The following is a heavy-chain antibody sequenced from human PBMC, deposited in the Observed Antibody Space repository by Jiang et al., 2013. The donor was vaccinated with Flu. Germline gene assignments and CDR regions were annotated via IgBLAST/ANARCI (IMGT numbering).Heavy chain of an antibody. CDR2: IYHSGRH. CDR3: ARALKYSGFELPYFDF. V-gene: IGHV4-38-2*02. D-gene: IGHD5-12*01. Sequence: SIYHSGRHLLQTEPSKSRVTMSVDTSKNQFSLSLSSVTAADTAVYYCARALKYSGFELPYFDFWGQGTLVTVSS. J-gene: IGHJ4*02.